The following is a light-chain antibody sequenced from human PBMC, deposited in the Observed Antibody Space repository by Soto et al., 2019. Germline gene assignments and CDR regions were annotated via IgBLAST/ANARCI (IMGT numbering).Light chain of an antibody. CDR3: QSYDSSLSVV. CDR2: GNS. V-gene: IGLV1-40*01. J-gene: IGLJ2*01. CDR1: SSNIGAGYD. Sequence: QSVLTQPASVSGAPGQRVTISCTGSSSNIGAGYDVHWYQQLPGTAPKLLIYGNSNRPSGVPDRFSGSSSGTSASLAITGLQAEDEADYYCQSYDSSLSVVFGGGTKLTVL.